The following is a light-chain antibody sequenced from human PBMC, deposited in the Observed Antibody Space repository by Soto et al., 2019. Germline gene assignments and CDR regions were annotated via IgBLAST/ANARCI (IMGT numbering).Light chain of an antibody. Sequence: EIVLTQSPGTLSLSPGERATLSCRASQSVSSAYLAWYQQIPGQAPRLLIYGASSRATGIPDGFSGSWSGTDFTLTISRLEPEDLAVYYCQQSGSSFYTFGQGTKLEIK. V-gene: IGKV3-20*01. CDR3: QQSGSSFYT. CDR2: GAS. J-gene: IGKJ2*01. CDR1: QSVSSAY.